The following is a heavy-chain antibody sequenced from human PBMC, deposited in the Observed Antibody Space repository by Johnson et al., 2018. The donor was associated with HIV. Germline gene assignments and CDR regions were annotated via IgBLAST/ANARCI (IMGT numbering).Heavy chain of an antibody. CDR1: GFTFADYG. V-gene: IGHV3-30*02. CDR2: IAHDESIT. J-gene: IGHJ3*01. D-gene: IGHD6-19*01. Sequence: QMLLVESGGGLVQPGGSLRLSCAASGFTFADYGMHWVRQPPGKGLEWVAFIAHDESITHYADSVKGRFTMSRDNSKNTLYLQMKSLRPEDTSIYYCAKDDNLGVWYSDAFDVWGQGTVVTVSS. CDR3: AKDDNLGVWYSDAFDV.